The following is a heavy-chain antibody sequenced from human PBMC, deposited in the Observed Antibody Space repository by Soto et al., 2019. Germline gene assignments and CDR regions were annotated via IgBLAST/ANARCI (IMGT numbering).Heavy chain of an antibody. Sequence: GGSLSLSCAASGFTFSNFAMHWVRQAPGKGLECVAVIWYDGSNKYYADSVKGRFTISRDNSKYTVYLQMNSLRAEDTAVYYCARDSGAFSGSGSSKFDYRGQGTLVTVSS. CDR1: GFTFSNFA. V-gene: IGHV3-33*01. CDR3: ARDSGAFSGSGSSKFDY. D-gene: IGHD3-10*01. CDR2: IWYDGSNK. J-gene: IGHJ4*02.